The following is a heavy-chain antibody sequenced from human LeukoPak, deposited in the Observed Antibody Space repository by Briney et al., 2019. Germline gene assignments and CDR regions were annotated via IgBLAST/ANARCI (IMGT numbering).Heavy chain of an antibody. J-gene: IGHJ4*02. D-gene: IGHD6-19*01. V-gene: IGHV1-2*02. Sequence: GASVKVSCKASGYTFTDYYMHWMRQAPGQGTEWMGWMNPNSGGTNYAQKFQGRVTMTRDTSITTAYMELSSLRSDDTAVYYCAPRRVAADKGFDYWGQGTLVTVSS. CDR2: MNPNSGGT. CDR1: GYTFTDYY. CDR3: APRRVAADKGFDY.